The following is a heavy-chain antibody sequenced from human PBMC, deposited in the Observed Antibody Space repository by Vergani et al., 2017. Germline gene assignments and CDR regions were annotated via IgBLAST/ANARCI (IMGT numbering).Heavy chain of an antibody. CDR3: NSYYYDSSGYYYVY. J-gene: IGHJ4*02. Sequence: QVQLVQSGAEVKKPGSSVKVSCKASGGTFSSYTISWVRQAPGQGLEWMGRIIPILGIANYAQKFQGRVTITADNSTSTAYMELSSLRSEDTAVYYCNSYYYDSSGYYYVYWGQGTLVTVAS. CDR2: IIPILGIA. D-gene: IGHD3-22*01. V-gene: IGHV1-69*02. CDR1: GGTFSSYT.